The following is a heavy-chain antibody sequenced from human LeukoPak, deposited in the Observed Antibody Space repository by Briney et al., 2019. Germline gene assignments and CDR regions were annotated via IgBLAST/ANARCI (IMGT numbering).Heavy chain of an antibody. D-gene: IGHD3-9*01. J-gene: IGHJ5*02. CDR1: GGSINSRNYY. CDR2: IDTTGST. V-gene: IGHV4-61*02. Sequence: ASETLSLTCTVSGGSINSRNYYWSWIRQPAGKGLEWIGRIDTTGSTNFNPSLKSRVIISVDTPKNQLSLRLSSVTAADTAVYYCARGLRYFGWLYESWGQGSLVTVSS. CDR3: ARGLRYFGWLYES.